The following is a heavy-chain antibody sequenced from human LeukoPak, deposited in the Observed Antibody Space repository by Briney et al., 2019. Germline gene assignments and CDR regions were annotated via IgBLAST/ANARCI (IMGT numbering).Heavy chain of an antibody. CDR3: ARQGGDTMVRGVVRDWFDP. CDR1: GGSISSYY. J-gene: IGHJ5*02. D-gene: IGHD3-10*01. Sequence: SETLSLTCTVSGGSISSYYWSWIRQPPGKGLEWIGCIYYNGYTYYTSSLKSRVTIFVNTSKNQFSLKLISVTAADTAVYYCARQGGDTMVRGVVRDWFDPWGQGTLVTVSS. V-gene: IGHV4-59*08. CDR2: IYYNGYT.